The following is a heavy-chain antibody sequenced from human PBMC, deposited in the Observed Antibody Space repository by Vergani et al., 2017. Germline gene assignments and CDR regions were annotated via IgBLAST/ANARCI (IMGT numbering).Heavy chain of an antibody. D-gene: IGHD6-19*01. CDR2: IYYSGST. V-gene: IGHV4-39*01. Sequence: QLQLQESGPGLVKPSATLSLTCSVSGASIRSSNYYWGWLRQPPGKGLEWIASIYYSGSTYYNPSLKSRVTISVDTSKNQFSLKLSSVTAAVTAVYFCARHSTVEWLVKLGWIDPWGQGILVTVSS. CDR3: ARHSTVEWLVKLGWIDP. CDR1: GASIRSSNYY. J-gene: IGHJ5*02.